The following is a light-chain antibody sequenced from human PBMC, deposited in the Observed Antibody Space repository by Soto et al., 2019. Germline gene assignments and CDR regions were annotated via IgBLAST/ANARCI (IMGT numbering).Light chain of an antibody. CDR3: SSYTSSSTRV. J-gene: IGLJ1*01. CDR1: SSDVGGYKD. Sequence: QSALTQPASVSGSPGQSITISCTGTSSDVGGYKDVSWYQQHPGKAPKLMIYDIRNRPSGVSNRFSGSKSGNTASLTISGLQAEDEADYYCSSYTSSSTRVFGTGTKVTVL. CDR2: DIR. V-gene: IGLV2-14*03.